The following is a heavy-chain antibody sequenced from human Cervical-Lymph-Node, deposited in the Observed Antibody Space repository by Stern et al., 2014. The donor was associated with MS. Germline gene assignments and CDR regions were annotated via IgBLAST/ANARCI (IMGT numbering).Heavy chain of an antibody. D-gene: IGHD3-22*01. J-gene: IGHJ3*02. Sequence: ESGPVLVKPTETLTLTCTVSGFSLSNARMGVSWIRQPPGKALEWLAHIFSNDEKSYSTSLKSRLTISKDTSKSQVVLTMTNMDPVDTATYYCARRTYYYDSSGYCECFDIWGQGTMVTVSS. CDR1: GFSLSNARMG. V-gene: IGHV2-26*01. CDR3: ARRTYYYDSSGYCECFDI. CDR2: IFSNDEK.